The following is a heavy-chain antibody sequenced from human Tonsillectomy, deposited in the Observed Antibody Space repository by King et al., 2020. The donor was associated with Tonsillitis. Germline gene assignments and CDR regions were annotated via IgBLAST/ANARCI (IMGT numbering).Heavy chain of an antibody. CDR3: ARLNQYYYYMDV. Sequence: VQLQESGPGLVKPSETLSLTCTVSGGSISSSSYYWGWIRQPPGKGLEWIGSIYYSGSTYYNPSLKSRVTISVDTSKNQFSLMLSSVTAADTAVYYCARLNQYYYYMDVWGKGTTVTVSS. CDR1: GGSISSSSYY. J-gene: IGHJ6*03. V-gene: IGHV4-39*01. CDR2: IYYSGST.